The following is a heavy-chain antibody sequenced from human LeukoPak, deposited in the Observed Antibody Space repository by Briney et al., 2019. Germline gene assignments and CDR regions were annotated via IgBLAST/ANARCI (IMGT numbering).Heavy chain of an antibody. CDR3: AKEASADYDFWSGYYDRYYYYYMDV. CDR2: ISYDGSNK. J-gene: IGHJ6*03. V-gene: IGHV3-30*18. D-gene: IGHD3-3*01. Sequence: PGRSLRLSCAASGFTFSSYGMHWVRQAPGKGLEWVADISYDGSNKYYADSVKGRFTISRDNSKNTLYLQMNSLRAEDTAVYYCAKEASADYDFWSGYYDRYYYYYMDVWGKGTTVTVSS. CDR1: GFTFSSYG.